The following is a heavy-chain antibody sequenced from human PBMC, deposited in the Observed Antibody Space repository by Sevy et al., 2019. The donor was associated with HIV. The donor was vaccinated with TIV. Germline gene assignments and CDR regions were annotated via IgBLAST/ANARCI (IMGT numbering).Heavy chain of an antibody. CDR1: GFTLGDYF. V-gene: IGHV3-49*04. CDR2: LRGVVYGGKV. Sequence: GGSLRLSCTASGFTLGDYFMSWARQAPGKGVEGVAFLRGVVYGGKVDHAASVRGRFVISRDDSKTIAYLQMNDLKTEDTGVYYCTRWKAAQSIFDYWGQGALVTVSS. J-gene: IGHJ4*02. CDR3: TRWKAAQSIFDY. D-gene: IGHD6-13*01.